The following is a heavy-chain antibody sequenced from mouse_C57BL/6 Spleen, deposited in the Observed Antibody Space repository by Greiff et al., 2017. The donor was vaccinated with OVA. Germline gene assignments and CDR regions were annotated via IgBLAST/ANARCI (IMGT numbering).Heavy chain of an antibody. D-gene: IGHD1-1*01. V-gene: IGHV1-82*01. Sequence: QVQLQQSGPELVKPGASVKISCKASGYAFSSSWMNWVKQRPGKGLEWIGRIYPGDGDTNYNGKFKGKATLTADKSSSTAYMQLSSLTSEDSAVYFCARLGTTGYFDVWGTGTTVTVSS. J-gene: IGHJ1*03. CDR3: ARLGTTGYFDV. CDR2: IYPGDGDT. CDR1: GYAFSSSW.